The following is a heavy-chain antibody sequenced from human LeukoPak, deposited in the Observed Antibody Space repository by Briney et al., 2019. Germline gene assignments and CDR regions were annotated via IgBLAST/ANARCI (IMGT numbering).Heavy chain of an antibody. J-gene: IGHJ4*02. D-gene: IGHD5-18*01. V-gene: IGHV1-8*01. CDR3: ARGRGYSYGRYFDY. CDR2: MNPNSGNT. Sequence: GASVKVSCKASGYTFTSYDINWVRQATGQGLEWMGWMNPNSGNTGYAQKFQGRVTMTRNTSISTAYMELSSLRSEDTAVYYCARGRGYSYGRYFDYWGQGTLDTVSS. CDR1: GYTFTSYD.